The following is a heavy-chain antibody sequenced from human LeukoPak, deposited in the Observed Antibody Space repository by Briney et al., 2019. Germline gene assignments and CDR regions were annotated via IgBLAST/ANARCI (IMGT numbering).Heavy chain of an antibody. CDR2: IMQDGSEK. CDR1: GFTLSYYL. V-gene: IGHV3-7*04. J-gene: IGHJ4*02. CDR3: SRRVAGYTTLFDY. Sequence: GGSLRLSCGASGFTLSYYLVTGVRRAPGKGLEWVANIMQDGSEKYYVDSVKGRFTISRDNAKNPLYLQMNSLRAEDTAVYNCSRRVAGYTTLFDYWGQGTLVTVSS. D-gene: IGHD5-24*01.